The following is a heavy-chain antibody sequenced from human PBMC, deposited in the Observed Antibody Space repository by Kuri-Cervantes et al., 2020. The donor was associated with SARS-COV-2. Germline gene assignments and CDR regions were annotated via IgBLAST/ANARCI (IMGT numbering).Heavy chain of an antibody. D-gene: IGHD5-12*01. CDR3: ARDLVGYSGYDY. J-gene: IGHJ4*02. V-gene: IGHV3-11*06. CDR1: GFTLSDYY. Sequence: GGSLRLSCAASGFTLSDYYMSWIRLAPGKGLDWVLYISSGSSYTNYAASVKGRFTIARDNAKNSLYLQMNSLRAEDTAVYYCARDLVGYSGYDYWGQGTLVTVSS. CDR2: ISSGSSYT.